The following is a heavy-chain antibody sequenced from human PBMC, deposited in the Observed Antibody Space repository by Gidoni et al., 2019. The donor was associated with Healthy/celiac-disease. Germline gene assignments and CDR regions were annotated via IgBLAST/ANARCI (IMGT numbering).Heavy chain of an antibody. CDR1: GFTFSNYA. CDR3: GRCRPPDY. J-gene: IGHJ4*02. CDR2: ISSNAGST. V-gene: IGHV3-64*01. Sequence: EVQLVESGGGLVQPGGSLRLSCAASGFTFSNYAMHWVLQAPGKGLESVSAISSNAGSTYYASPVKDRFIISSDHSKNTLYLQMGSVRAEDMAVYYCGRCRPPDYWGQGTLVTVSS.